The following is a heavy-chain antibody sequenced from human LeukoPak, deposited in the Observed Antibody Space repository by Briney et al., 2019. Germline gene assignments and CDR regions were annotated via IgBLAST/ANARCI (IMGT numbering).Heavy chain of an antibody. CDR1: GGSFSGYY. J-gene: IGHJ6*03. D-gene: IGHD6-13*01. CDR3: ARTIAAGNRYYYYYMDV. CDR2: INHSGST. V-gene: IGHV4-34*01. Sequence: SETLSLTCAVYGGSFSGYYWSWIRQPPGKGLEWIGEINHSGSTNYNPSLKSRVTISVDTSKNQFSLKLSSVTAADTAVYYCARTIAAGNRYYYYYMDVWGKGTTVTVSS.